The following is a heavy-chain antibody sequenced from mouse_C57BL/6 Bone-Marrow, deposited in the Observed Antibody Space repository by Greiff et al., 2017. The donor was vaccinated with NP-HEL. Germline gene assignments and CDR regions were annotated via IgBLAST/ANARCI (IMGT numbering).Heavy chain of an antibody. J-gene: IGHJ4*01. CDR3: ARWFVTTVVAQYYYAMDY. D-gene: IGHD1-1*01. Sequence: VKLVESGAELVKPGASVKLSCKASGYTFTSYWMHWVKQRPGQGLEWIGMIHPNSGSTNYNEKFKSKATLTVDKSSSTAYMQLSSLTSEDSAVYYCARWFVTTVVAQYYYAMDYWGQGTSVTVSS. CDR1: GYTFTSYW. CDR2: IHPNSGST. V-gene: IGHV1-64*01.